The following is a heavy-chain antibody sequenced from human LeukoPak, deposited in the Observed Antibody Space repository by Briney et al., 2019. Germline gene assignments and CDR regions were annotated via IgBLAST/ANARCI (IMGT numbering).Heavy chain of an antibody. CDR3: ARARIMITFGGVIALDY. V-gene: IGHV1-2*06. CDR2: INPNSGGT. D-gene: IGHD3-16*02. Sequence: ASVKVSCKASGYTFTGYYMHWVRQAPGQGLEWMGRINPNSGGTNYAQKFQGRVTMTRDTSISTAYMELSRLRSDDTAVYYCARARIMITFGGVIALDYWGQGTLVTVSS. CDR1: GYTFTGYY. J-gene: IGHJ4*02.